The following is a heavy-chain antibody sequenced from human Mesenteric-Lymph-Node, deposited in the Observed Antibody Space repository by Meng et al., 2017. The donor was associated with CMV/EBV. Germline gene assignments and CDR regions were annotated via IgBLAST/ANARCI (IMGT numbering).Heavy chain of an antibody. D-gene: IGHD3-9*01. CDR3: ARGSSYDILTGYFDY. V-gene: IGHV4-34*01. CDR2: INHSGST. J-gene: IGHJ4*02. Sequence: QVELHQWGAGLLKPSETLVVKCAVYGGSFSGYYWNWIRQSPEKGLERIGEINHSGSTTYNPSFTSRIIISVDTSTNQISLNMSSVTAADTAVYYCARGSSYDILTGYFDYWGQGALVTVSS. CDR1: GGSFSGYY.